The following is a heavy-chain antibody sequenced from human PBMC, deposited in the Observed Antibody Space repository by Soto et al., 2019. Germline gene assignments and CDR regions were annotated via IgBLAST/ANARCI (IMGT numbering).Heavy chain of an antibody. D-gene: IGHD2-21*02. V-gene: IGHV1-3*01. CDR1: GYTFTSYA. CDR2: INAGNGNT. J-gene: IGHJ4*02. CDR3: ARGGGIVVVTAPYDH. Sequence: ASVKVSCKASGYTFTSYAMHWVRQAPGQRLEWMGWINAGNGNTKYSQKFQGRVTITRDTSASTAYMELSSLRSEDTAVYYCARGGGIVVVTAPYDHWGQGTLVTVAS.